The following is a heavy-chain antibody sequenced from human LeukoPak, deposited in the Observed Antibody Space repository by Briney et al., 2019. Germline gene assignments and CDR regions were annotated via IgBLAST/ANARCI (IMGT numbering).Heavy chain of an antibody. V-gene: IGHV3-33*06. J-gene: IGHJ4*02. D-gene: IGHD3-22*01. CDR2: IWYDGSNK. CDR1: GFTFSSYS. CDR3: AKDESRYYDSSGHAIDY. Sequence: PGGSLRLSCAASGFTFSSYSMNWVRQAPGKGLEWVAVIWYDGSNKYYADSVKGRFTISRDNSKNTLYLQMNSLRAEDTAVYYCAKDESRYYDSSGHAIDYWGQGTLVTVSS.